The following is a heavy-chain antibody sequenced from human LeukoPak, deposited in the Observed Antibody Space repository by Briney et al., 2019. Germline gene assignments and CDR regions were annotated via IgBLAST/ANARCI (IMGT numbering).Heavy chain of an antibody. Sequence: SQTLSLTCAVSGGSISSGGYSWSWIRQPPGKGLEWIGYIYHSGSTYYNPSLKSRVTISVDTSKNQFSLKLSSVTAADTAVYYCARLSGEYSGSSTWGQGTLVTVSS. J-gene: IGHJ5*02. V-gene: IGHV4-30-2*02. D-gene: IGHD1-26*01. CDR2: IYHSGST. CDR1: GGSISSGGYS. CDR3: ARLSGEYSGSST.